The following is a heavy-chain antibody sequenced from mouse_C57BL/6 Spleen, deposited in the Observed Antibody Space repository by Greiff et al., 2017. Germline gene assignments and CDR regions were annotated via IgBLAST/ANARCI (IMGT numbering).Heavy chain of an antibody. CDR3: ARTAYYSNLYWYFDV. D-gene: IGHD2-5*01. Sequence: QVTLKECGPGILQSSQTLSLTCSFSGFSLSTSGMGVSWIRQPSGKGLEWLAHIYWDDDKRYNPSLKSRLTISKDTSRNQVFLKITSVDTADTATYYCARTAYYSNLYWYFDVWGTGTTVTVSS. J-gene: IGHJ1*03. CDR2: IYWDDDK. V-gene: IGHV8-12*01. CDR1: GFSLSTSGMG.